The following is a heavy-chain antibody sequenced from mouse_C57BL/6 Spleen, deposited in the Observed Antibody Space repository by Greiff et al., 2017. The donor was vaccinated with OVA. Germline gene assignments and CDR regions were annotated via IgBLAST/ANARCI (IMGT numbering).Heavy chain of an antibody. Sequence: QVQLQQSGPELVKPGASVKISCKASGYAFSSSWMNWVKQRPGKGLEWIGRIYPGDGDTNYNGKFKGKATLTADKSSSTAYMQLSSLTSEDSAFYFCARRDYYGSSYCFDYWGQGTTLTVSS. CDR3: ARRDYYGSSYCFDY. V-gene: IGHV1-82*01. J-gene: IGHJ2*01. CDR1: GYAFSSSW. D-gene: IGHD1-1*01. CDR2: IYPGDGDT.